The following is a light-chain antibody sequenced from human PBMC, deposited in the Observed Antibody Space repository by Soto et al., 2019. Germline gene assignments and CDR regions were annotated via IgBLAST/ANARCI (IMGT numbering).Light chain of an antibody. CDR2: AAS. V-gene: IGKV1-8*01. Sequence: AIRMTQSPSSFSASTGDRVTITCRASQGISSYLAWYQQKPGKAPKLLIYAASTLQSGVASRFSGSGSGTDFTLTISCLQSEDFATYYCQQYDSYPRTLGQGPKLEIK. CDR3: QQYDSYPRT. J-gene: IGKJ2*02. CDR1: QGISSY.